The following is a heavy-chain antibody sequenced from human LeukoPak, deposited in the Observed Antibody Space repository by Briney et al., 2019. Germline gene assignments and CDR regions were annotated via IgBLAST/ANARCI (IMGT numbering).Heavy chain of an antibody. CDR3: ARAIVVVVAALNWFNP. Sequence: PSETVSLTCAVSGYSISSGYYWGWIRQPPGKGLEWIGSIYHSGSTYYNPSLKSRVTISVDTSKNQFSLKLSSVTAADTAVYYCARAIVVVVAALNWFNPWGQGTLVTVSS. CDR1: GYSISSGYY. V-gene: IGHV4-38-2*01. CDR2: IYHSGST. D-gene: IGHD2-15*01. J-gene: IGHJ5*02.